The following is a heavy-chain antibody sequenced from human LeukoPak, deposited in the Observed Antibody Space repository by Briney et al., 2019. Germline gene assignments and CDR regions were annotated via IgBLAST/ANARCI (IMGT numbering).Heavy chain of an antibody. V-gene: IGHV3-53*01. CDR2: IYSGGST. CDR3: ARAGKLRFLERRNNYFDY. CDR1: GFTVSSNY. Sequence: GGSLRLSCAASGFTVSSNYMSWVRQAPGKGLEWVSIIYSGGSTFYSDSVKGRFTISRDNSKNTLYLQMNSLRAEDTAVYYCARAGKLRFLERRNNYFDYWGQGTLVTVSS. D-gene: IGHD3-3*01. J-gene: IGHJ4*02.